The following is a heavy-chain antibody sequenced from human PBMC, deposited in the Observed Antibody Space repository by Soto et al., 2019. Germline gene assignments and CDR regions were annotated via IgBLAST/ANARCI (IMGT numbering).Heavy chain of an antibody. CDR1: GYTFTSYY. D-gene: IGHD4-17*01. Sequence: QVQLVQSGAEVKKPGASVKVSCKASGYTFTSYYMHWVRQAPGQGLEWMGIINPSGGSTSYAQKLQGRVTMTRDTSTSTVYMELSSLRSEDTAVYYCARDIGDYGDYDIYYYYYGMDVWGQGTTVTVSS. V-gene: IGHV1-46*01. J-gene: IGHJ6*02. CDR2: INPSGGST. CDR3: ARDIGDYGDYDIYYYYYGMDV.